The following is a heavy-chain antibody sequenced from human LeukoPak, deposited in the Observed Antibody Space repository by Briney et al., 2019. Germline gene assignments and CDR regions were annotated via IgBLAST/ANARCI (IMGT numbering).Heavy chain of an antibody. J-gene: IGHJ4*02. Sequence: SETLSLTCTVSGGSISTSRYYWGWIRQPPGKGLEWIVSIHYSGSTYYNPSLKSRVTISVDTSKNQFSLRLSSVTAADTAVYYCARALYYGDLYYFDYWGQGTLVTVSS. V-gene: IGHV4-39*07. CDR2: IHYSGST. CDR1: GGSISTSRYY. D-gene: IGHD4-17*01. CDR3: ARALYYGDLYYFDY.